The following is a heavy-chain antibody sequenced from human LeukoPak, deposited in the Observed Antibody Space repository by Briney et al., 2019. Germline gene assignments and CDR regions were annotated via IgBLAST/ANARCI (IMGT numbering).Heavy chain of an antibody. CDR3: ARAPCSSTSCYANFFDY. CDR1: GYTFTGYY. J-gene: IGHJ4*02. V-gene: IGHV1-2*02. Sequence: ASVKVSCKASGYTFTGYYMHWVRQAPGQGLEWMGWINPNSGGTNYAQKFQGRVTMTRDTSTSTVYMELSSLRSEDTAVYYCARAPCSSTSCYANFFDYWGQGTLVTVSS. CDR2: INPNSGGT. D-gene: IGHD2-2*01.